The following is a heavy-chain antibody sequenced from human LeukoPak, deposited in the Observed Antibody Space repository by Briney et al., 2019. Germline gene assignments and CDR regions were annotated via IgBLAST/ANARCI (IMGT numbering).Heavy chain of an antibody. Sequence: SETLSLTCTVSGGSISSYYWSWIRQPPGKGLEWIGYIYYSGSTNYNPSLKSRVTISVDTSKNQFSLKLSSVTAADTAVYYCARGRAYSSSWYPFYWYFDLWGRGTLVTVSS. CDR1: GGSISSYY. D-gene: IGHD6-13*01. CDR2: IYYSGST. V-gene: IGHV4-59*12. CDR3: ARGRAYSSSWYPFYWYFDL. J-gene: IGHJ2*01.